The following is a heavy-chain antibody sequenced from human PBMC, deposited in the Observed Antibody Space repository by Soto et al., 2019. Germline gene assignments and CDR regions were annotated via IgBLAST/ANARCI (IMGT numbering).Heavy chain of an antibody. J-gene: IGHJ5*01. CDR2: INHRGGA. CDR1: KGSFTEYF. D-gene: IGHD3-16*01. Sequence: ADTLSLTCAAHKGSFTEYFWTLIRQSPGRGLEWIGEINHRGGATYNPSLRSRVTISIDTSKNHFSLSLTSVTAADTAVYYCAKGDTWHLADSWGRGTRVTVSA. V-gene: IGHV4-34*01. CDR3: AKGDTWHLADS.